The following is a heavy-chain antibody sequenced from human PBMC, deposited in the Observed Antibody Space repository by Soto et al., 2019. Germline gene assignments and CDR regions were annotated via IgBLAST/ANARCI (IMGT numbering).Heavy chain of an antibody. CDR2: ISYDGSNK. D-gene: IGHD2-8*01. Sequence: PGGSLRLSCAASGFTFSSYGMHWVRQAPGKGLEWVAVISYDGSNKYYADSVKGRFTISRDNSKNTLYLQMNSLRAEDTAVYYCAKPMVYNPEPDAFDIWGQGTMVTVSS. J-gene: IGHJ3*02. CDR3: AKPMVYNPEPDAFDI. V-gene: IGHV3-30*18. CDR1: GFTFSSYG.